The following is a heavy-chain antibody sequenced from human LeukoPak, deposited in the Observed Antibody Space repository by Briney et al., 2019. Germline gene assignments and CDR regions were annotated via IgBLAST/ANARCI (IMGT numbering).Heavy chain of an antibody. D-gene: IGHD2-15*01. J-gene: IGHJ5*02. CDR3: ARGLGYCSGGSCWRWFDP. CDR1: GGSFSGYY. CDR2: INHSGST. V-gene: IGHV4-34*01. Sequence: SETLSLTCAVYGGSFSGYYWSWIRQPPGKGLEWIGEINHSGSTNYNPSLKSRVTISVDTSKNQFSLKLSSVTAADTAVYYCARGLGYCSGGSCWRWFDPLGQGTLVTVSS.